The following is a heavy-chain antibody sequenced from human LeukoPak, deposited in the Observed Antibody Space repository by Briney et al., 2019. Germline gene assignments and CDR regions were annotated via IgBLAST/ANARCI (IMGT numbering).Heavy chain of an antibody. V-gene: IGHV3-23*01. J-gene: IGHJ4*02. Sequence: GGSLRLSCAASGITFSSHAMSWVRQAPGEGLEWVAAISDSGGHTYYADSVKGRFTISRDNSKNTLYLQMNSLRADDTAEYYCARRTGYNYGPFDYWGQGTLVTVSS. CDR3: ARRTGYNYGPFDY. CDR2: ISDSGGHT. D-gene: IGHD5-24*01. CDR1: GITFSSHA.